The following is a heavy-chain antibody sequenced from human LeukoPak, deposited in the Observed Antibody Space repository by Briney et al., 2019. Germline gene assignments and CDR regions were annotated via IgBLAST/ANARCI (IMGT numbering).Heavy chain of an antibody. J-gene: IGHJ5*02. Sequence: GGSLRLSCAASGFTFSSYSMNWVRQAPGKGLEWVSSISSSSSYIYYADSVKGRFTISRDNDKNSLYLQMNSLRAEDTAVYYCARPLKANWFDPWGQGTLVTVSS. CDR2: ISSSSSYI. V-gene: IGHV3-21*01. CDR1: GFTFSSYS. CDR3: ARPLKANWFDP.